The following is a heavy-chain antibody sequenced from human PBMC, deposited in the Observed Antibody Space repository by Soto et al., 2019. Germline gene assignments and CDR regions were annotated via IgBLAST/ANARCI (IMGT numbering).Heavy chain of an antibody. J-gene: IGHJ4*02. V-gene: IGHV3-23*01. CDR2: ISGSGGNT. CDR1: GFTFGSYA. Sequence: EVQLLESGGGLVQPGGSLRLSCAASGFTFGSYAMTWVRQAPGKGLEWVSSISGSGGNTYYADSVKGRFTMSRDNSKNTLYLQMNSLRAEDTAVYYCAKVLPRGYYDSSGLDYWGQGTLVTVSS. CDR3: AKVLPRGYYDSSGLDY. D-gene: IGHD3-22*01.